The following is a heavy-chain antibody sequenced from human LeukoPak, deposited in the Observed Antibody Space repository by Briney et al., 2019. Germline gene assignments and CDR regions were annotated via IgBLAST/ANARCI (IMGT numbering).Heavy chain of an antibody. Sequence: SVKVSCKASGGTFSSYAISWVRQAPGQGLEWMGGIIPIFGTANYAQKFQGRVTITADESTSTAYMELSSLRSEDTAVYYCARDHGYSGYDYYYYGMDVWGQGTTVTVSS. CDR1: GGTFSSYA. CDR2: IIPIFGTA. J-gene: IGHJ6*02. CDR3: ARDHGYSGYDYYYYGMDV. V-gene: IGHV1-69*13. D-gene: IGHD5-12*01.